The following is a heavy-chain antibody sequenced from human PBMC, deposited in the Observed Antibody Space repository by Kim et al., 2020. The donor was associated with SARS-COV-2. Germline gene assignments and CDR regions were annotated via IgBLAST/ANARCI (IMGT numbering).Heavy chain of an antibody. J-gene: IGHJ4*02. V-gene: IGHV4-31*03. CDR2: ISYSGNP. D-gene: IGHD2-2*01. CDR3: ARGQPLDY. Sequence: SETLSLTCSVSGGSIRSGGKFWTWIRQHPAKGLEWIGYISYSGNPHYSPSLRSRVSISLQTSENQFSLELTSVTAEDTAVYYCARGQPLDYWGQGILVTGSS. CDR1: GGSIRSGGKF.